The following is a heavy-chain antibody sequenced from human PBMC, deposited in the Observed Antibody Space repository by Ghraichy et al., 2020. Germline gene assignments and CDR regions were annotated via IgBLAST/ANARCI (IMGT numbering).Heavy chain of an antibody. CDR2: IYYSGST. V-gene: IGHV4-39*01. Sequence: LSLTCTVSGGSISSSSYYWGWIRQPPGKGLEWIGSIYYSGSTYYNPSLKSRVTISVDTSKNQFSLKLSSVTAADTAVYYCARGEYYYDSSGYPNYWGQGTLVTVSS. J-gene: IGHJ4*02. CDR3: ARGEYYYDSSGYPNY. D-gene: IGHD3-22*01. CDR1: GGSISSSSYY.